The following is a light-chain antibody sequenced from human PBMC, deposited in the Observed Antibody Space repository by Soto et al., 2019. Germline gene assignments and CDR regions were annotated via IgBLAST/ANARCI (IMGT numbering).Light chain of an antibody. CDR1: QTISSW. J-gene: IGKJ1*01. CDR3: QQYHTDWT. CDR2: DAS. Sequence: DIQMTQSPSALSASVGDRVTITCRASQTISSWLAWYQQKPGEAPRLLIYDASALPRGVQSRFSGSGSGTKFTLTIASLQPDDYATFDCQQYHTDWTFGQGTKVDIK. V-gene: IGKV1-5*01.